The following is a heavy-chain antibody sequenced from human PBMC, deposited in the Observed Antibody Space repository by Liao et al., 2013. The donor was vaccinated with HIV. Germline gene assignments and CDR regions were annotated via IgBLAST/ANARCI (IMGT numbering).Heavy chain of an antibody. CDR1: GGSISSSNYY. V-gene: IGHV4-39*07. CDR2: IFYSGST. J-gene: IGHJ4*02. D-gene: IGHD1-26*01. CDR3: ASLRGSPETLDFDY. Sequence: QLQLQESGPGLVKPSETLSLTCTVSGGSISSSNYYWAWIRQPPGKGLEWIGSIFYSGSTYYNPSVKSRVTISVDTSKNQFSLQLSSVTAADTAVYYCASLRGSPETLDFDYWGQGTLVTVSS.